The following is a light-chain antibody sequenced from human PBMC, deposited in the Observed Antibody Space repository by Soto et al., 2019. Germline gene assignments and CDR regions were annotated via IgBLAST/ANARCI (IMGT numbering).Light chain of an antibody. J-gene: IGKJ4*02. CDR1: QTVRNNY. Sequence: EFVLTQSPGTLSLSPGERAPLSCRSSQTVRNNYLAWYQQKPGQAPRLLIYDASSRATGIPDRFSGGGSGTDFTLTISRLEPEDFAVYYCHQFSSYPLTFGGGTKVEIK. V-gene: IGKV3-20*01. CDR3: HQFSSYPLT. CDR2: DAS.